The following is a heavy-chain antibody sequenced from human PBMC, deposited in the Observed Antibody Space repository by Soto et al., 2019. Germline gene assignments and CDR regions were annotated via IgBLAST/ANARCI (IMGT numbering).Heavy chain of an antibody. CDR3: SIGSRSAETFDV. Sequence: QVHLVQSGAEVKKPGSSVKVSCKAAGGTFSTYTLIWVRQAPGQGLEWMGRIIPMLTVTNSAQKFQGRVTLTADKSTNTAFMELTSLRSDDTAVYYCSIGSRSAETFDVWGQGTMVTVSS. CDR1: GGTFSTYT. V-gene: IGHV1-69*02. D-gene: IGHD2-2*01. J-gene: IGHJ3*01. CDR2: IIPMLTVT.